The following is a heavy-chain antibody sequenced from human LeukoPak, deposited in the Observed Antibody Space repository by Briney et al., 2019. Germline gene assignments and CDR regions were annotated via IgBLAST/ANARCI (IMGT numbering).Heavy chain of an antibody. J-gene: IGHJ4*02. D-gene: IGHD6-13*01. CDR3: ARGLLGSIAADLIDY. CDR1: GYTFTGYY. V-gene: IGHV1-2*02. Sequence: GASVKVSCKASGYTFTGYYMHWVRQAPGQGLEWMGWINPNSGGTNYAQKFQGRVTMTRDTSISTAYMELSRLRSDDTAVYYCARGLLGSIAADLIDYWGQGTLVTVSS. CDR2: INPNSGGT.